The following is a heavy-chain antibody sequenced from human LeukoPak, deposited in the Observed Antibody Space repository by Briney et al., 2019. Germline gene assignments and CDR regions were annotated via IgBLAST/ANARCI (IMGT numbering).Heavy chain of an antibody. Sequence: SETLSLTCTVSGGSISSYYWSWIRQPAGKGLEWIGRIYTSGSTNYNPSLKSRVTMSVDTSKNQFSLKLSSVTAADTAVYYCARSVGYYSGGSCLDFDYWGQGTLVAVSS. J-gene: IGHJ4*02. D-gene: IGHD2-15*01. V-gene: IGHV4-4*07. CDR1: GGSISSYY. CDR3: ARSVGYYSGGSCLDFDY. CDR2: IYTSGST.